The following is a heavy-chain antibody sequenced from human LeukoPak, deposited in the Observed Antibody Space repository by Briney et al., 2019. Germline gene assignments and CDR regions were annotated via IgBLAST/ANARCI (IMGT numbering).Heavy chain of an antibody. V-gene: IGHV3-23*01. D-gene: IGHD1-26*01. CDR2: ISGSGGNT. Sequence: GGSLRLSCAASGFTFSSYAMSWVRQAPGKGLEWVSAISGSGGNTYYADSVKGRFTISRDNSRTTLYLQMNSLRAEDTAVYCCAKEEWELLPDLYYGMDVWGQGTTVTVSS. CDR1: GFTFSSYA. CDR3: AKEEWELLPDLYYGMDV. J-gene: IGHJ6*02.